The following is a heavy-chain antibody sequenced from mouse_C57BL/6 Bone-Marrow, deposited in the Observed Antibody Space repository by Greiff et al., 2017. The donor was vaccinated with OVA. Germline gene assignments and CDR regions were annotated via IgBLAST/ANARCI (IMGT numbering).Heavy chain of an antibody. Sequence: QVQLQQPGAELVMPGASVKLSCKASGYTFTSYWMHWVKQRPGHGLEWIGEIDPSDSYTNYNQKFKGKSTLTVDKSSSTAYMQLSSLTSEDSAVYYCARDGPWFAYWGQGTLVTVSA. CDR1: GYTFTSYW. J-gene: IGHJ3*01. CDR3: ARDGPWFAY. D-gene: IGHD2-3*01. V-gene: IGHV1-69*01. CDR2: IDPSDSYT.